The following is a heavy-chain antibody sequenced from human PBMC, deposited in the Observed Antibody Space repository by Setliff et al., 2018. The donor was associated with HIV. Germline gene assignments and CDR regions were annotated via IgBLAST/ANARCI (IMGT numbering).Heavy chain of an antibody. Sequence: SETLSLTCSVSGGSMSSGDYYWSWIRQHPGKGLEWIGYIYYSGSTYYNPSLKSRITISGDTSKNEFSLKMTSVTAADTAVYFCARARYYYDPDNTGSSGEYFDYWGQGALVTVSS. J-gene: IGHJ4*02. V-gene: IGHV4-31*03. CDR3: ARARYYYDPDNTGSSGEYFDY. CDR2: IYYSGST. D-gene: IGHD3-22*01. CDR1: GGSMSSGDYY.